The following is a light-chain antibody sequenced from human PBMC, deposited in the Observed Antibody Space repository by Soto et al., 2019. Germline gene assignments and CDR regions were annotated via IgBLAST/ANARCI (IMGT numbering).Light chain of an antibody. Sequence: DIQMTQSPSSLSASVGDRVTITCRASQNIGVYLNWYQKEPGKAPKLLIHAASSLHSGVPSTFSGSGSGTDFALTISSLQPEDFETYYCHQTAANPWTFAQGTKVDIK. CDR2: AAS. J-gene: IGKJ1*01. CDR3: HQTAANPWT. V-gene: IGKV1-39*01. CDR1: QNIGVY.